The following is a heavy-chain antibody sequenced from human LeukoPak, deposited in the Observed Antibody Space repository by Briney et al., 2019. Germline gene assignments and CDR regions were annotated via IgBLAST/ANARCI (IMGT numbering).Heavy chain of an antibody. CDR3: ARDLGWFGELFGWFDP. CDR1: GGTFSSYA. CDR2: IIPIFGTA. Sequence: SVKVSCKASGGTFSSYAISWVRQAPGQGLEWMGGIIPIFGTANYAQKFQGRVTITADESTSTAYMELSSLRSEDTAVYYCARDLGWFGELFGWFDPWGQGTLVTVSS. D-gene: IGHD3-10*01. V-gene: IGHV1-69*13. J-gene: IGHJ5*02.